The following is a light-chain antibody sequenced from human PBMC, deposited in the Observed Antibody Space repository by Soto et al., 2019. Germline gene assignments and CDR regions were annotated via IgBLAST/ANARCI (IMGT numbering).Light chain of an antibody. CDR2: QAS. J-gene: IGKJ4*01. Sequence: IPMTQSPSTLSASVGDRVTITCRASQSISSWLAWYQQKPGKAPKLLIFQASSLKSGVPSRFSGSGSATEYTLTISSLQPDDFATYYCEDYSSSSGLTFGGGTKVEIK. CDR3: EDYSSSSGLT. CDR1: QSISSW. V-gene: IGKV1-5*03.